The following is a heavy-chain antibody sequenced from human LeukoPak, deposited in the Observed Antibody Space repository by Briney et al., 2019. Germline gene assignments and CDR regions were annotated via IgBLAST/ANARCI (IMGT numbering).Heavy chain of an antibody. CDR2: IYYSGST. CDR1: GGSISSYY. Sequence: SETLSLTCTVSGGSISSYYWSWIRQPPGKGLEWIGYIYYSGSTNYNPSLKSRVTISVDTSKNQFSLKLSSVTAADTAVYYCARVPSYDFWSDTYFDYWGQGTLVTVSS. CDR3: ARVPSYDFWSDTYFDY. D-gene: IGHD3-3*01. V-gene: IGHV4-59*01. J-gene: IGHJ4*02.